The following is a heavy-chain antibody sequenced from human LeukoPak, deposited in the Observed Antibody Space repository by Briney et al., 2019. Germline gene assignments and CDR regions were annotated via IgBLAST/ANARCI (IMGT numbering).Heavy chain of an antibody. Sequence: GASVKVSCKASGYTFTSYAMHWVRQAPGQRLEWMGWINAGNGNTKYSQKFQGRVTITRDTSAGTAYMELSSLRSEDTAVYYCARESWSGSSDWYFDYWGQGTLVTVSS. CDR1: GYTFTSYA. D-gene: IGHD6-19*01. CDR3: ARESWSGSSDWYFDY. J-gene: IGHJ4*02. CDR2: INAGNGNT. V-gene: IGHV1-3*01.